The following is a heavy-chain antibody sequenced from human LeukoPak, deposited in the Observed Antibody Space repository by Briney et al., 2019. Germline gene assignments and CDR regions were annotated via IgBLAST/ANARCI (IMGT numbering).Heavy chain of an antibody. D-gene: IGHD2-15*01. Sequence: GGSLRLSCEASGFTFSSYWMSWVRQAPGKGLEWVAYIKKTGSETYYVDSVKGRFTITRDNTRNSLFLQMYSLRAEDTAVYFCAREDGYCSGGNCYSYFDSWGQGTLVTVSS. CDR2: IKKTGSET. J-gene: IGHJ4*02. CDR1: GFTFSSYW. CDR3: AREDGYCSGGNCYSYFDS. V-gene: IGHV3-7*01.